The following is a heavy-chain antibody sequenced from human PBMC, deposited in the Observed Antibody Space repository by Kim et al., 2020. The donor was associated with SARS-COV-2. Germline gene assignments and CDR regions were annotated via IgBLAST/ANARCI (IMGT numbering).Heavy chain of an antibody. CDR3: ARDRTVFGVVIIGAVDV. CDR1: GFTFSQHA. V-gene: IGHV3-33*01. CDR2: IWYDGSNQ. D-gene: IGHD3-3*01. J-gene: IGHJ4*02. Sequence: GGSLRLSCAASGFTFSQHAMHWVRQAPGKGLEWLGFIWYDGSNQYYAASVKGRFTISRDNSNNTLFLQMNSLRLDDTAVYYCARDRTVFGVVIIGAVDVWGQGALVTVSS.